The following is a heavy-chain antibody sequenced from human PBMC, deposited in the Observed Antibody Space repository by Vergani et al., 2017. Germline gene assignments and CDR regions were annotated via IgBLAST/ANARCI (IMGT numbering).Heavy chain of an antibody. CDR3: ARDRWLLLREGYYYYYGMDV. V-gene: IGHV3-48*04. CDR2: ISSSGSTI. D-gene: IGHD2-15*01. Sequence: EVQLVESGGGLVQPGGSLRLSCAASGFTFSSYAMSWIRQAPGKGLEWVSYISSSGSTIYYADSVKGRFTISRDNAKNSLYLQMNSLRAEDTAVYYCARDRWLLLREGYYYYYGMDVWGQGTTVTVSS. CDR1: GFTFSSYA. J-gene: IGHJ6*02.